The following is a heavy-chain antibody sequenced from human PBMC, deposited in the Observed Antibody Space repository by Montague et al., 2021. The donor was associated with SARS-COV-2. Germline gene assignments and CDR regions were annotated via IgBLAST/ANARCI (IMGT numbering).Heavy chain of an antibody. D-gene: IGHD3-3*01. CDR2: IYYSGST. CDR3: ARVLSHRAIFGVVIINGMDV. CDR1: GGSISSYY. V-gene: IGHV4-59*12. J-gene: IGHJ6*02. Sequence: SETLSLTCTVSGGSISSYYWSWIRQPPGKGLEWIGYIYYSGSTYYNPSLKSRVTISVDTSKNQFSLKLSSVTAADTAVYYCARVLSHRAIFGVVIINGMDVWGQGTTVTVSS.